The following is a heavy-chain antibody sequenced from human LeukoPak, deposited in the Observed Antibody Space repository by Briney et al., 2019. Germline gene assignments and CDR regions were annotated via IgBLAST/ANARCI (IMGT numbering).Heavy chain of an antibody. Sequence: GGSLRLSCSASGFTVSSDYMSWVRQAPGKGLEWLSVIYSGGSTYYADSVKGRFTISRDNSKNTVYLQMNTPRVEDTAVYYCARGGSVPATRSFDYWGQGTLVTVSS. CDR1: GFTVSSDY. J-gene: IGHJ4*02. CDR2: IYSGGST. V-gene: IGHV3-66*01. D-gene: IGHD2-21*02. CDR3: ARGGSVPATRSFDY.